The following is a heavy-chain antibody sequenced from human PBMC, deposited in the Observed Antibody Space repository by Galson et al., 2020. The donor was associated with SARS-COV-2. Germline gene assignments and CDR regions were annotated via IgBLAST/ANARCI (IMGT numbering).Heavy chain of an antibody. CDR3: ARDGIVGATTGLDY. J-gene: IGHJ4*02. Sequence: GGSLRLSCPASGFTFSSYGMHWVRQAPGKGLEWVAVIWYDGSNKYYADSVKGRFTISRDNSKNTLYLQMNSLRAEETAVYYCARDGIVGATTGLDYWGQGTLVTVSS. CDR1: GFTFSSYG. D-gene: IGHD1-26*01. CDR2: IWYDGSNK. V-gene: IGHV3-33*01.